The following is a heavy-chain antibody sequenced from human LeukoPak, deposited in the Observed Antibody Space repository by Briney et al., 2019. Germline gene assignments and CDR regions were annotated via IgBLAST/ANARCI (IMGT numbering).Heavy chain of an antibody. CDR1: GFTFFSCT. D-gene: IGHD1-1*01. V-gene: IGHV3-21*01. J-gene: IGHJ4*02. CDR3: AREVQLERLAFGKEGSAFDY. CDR2: ISSSSDYI. Sequence: GGSLRLSCAASGFTFFSCTMDWVRQAPGKGLEWVSSISSSSDYIYYADSVKGRFTISRDNAKNSLYLQMNSLRAEDTAVYYCAREVQLERLAFGKEGSAFDYWGQGTLVTVSS.